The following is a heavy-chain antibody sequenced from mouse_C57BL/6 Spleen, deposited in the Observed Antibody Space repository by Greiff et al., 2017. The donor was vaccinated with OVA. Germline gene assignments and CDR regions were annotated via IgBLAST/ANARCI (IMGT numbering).Heavy chain of an antibody. CDR1: GFTFSDYG. D-gene: IGHD1-1*01. CDR2: ISSGSSTI. Sequence: DVMLVESGGGLVKPGGSLKLSCAASGFTFSDYGMHWVRQAPEKGLEWVAYISSGSSTIYYADTVKGRFTISRDNAKNTLFLQMTSLRSEDTAMYYCARYYYGSSYSFAYWGQGTLVTVSA. CDR3: ARYYYGSSYSFAY. J-gene: IGHJ3*01. V-gene: IGHV5-17*01.